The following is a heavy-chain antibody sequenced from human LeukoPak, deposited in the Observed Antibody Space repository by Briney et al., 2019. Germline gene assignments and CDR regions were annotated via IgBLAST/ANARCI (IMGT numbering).Heavy chain of an antibody. Sequence: GGSLRLSCAASGFTFSSYGMHWVRQAPGKGLEWVAFIRYDGSNKYYADSVKGRFTISRDNSKNTLYLQMNSLRAEDTAVYYCARDYDILTGYYKISYYYGMDVWGQGTTVTVSS. D-gene: IGHD3-9*01. CDR3: ARDYDILTGYYKISYYYGMDV. CDR2: IRYDGSNK. V-gene: IGHV3-30*02. CDR1: GFTFSSYG. J-gene: IGHJ6*02.